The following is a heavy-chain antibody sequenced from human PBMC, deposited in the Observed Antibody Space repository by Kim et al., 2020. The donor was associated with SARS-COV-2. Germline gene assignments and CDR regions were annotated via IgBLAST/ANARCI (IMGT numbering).Heavy chain of an antibody. V-gene: IGHV3-48*03. Sequence: YNADSVKGRFTIARENAKNALYLQMNSLRAEDTAVYYCATGHGGSSAFDIWGQGTMVTVSS. D-gene: IGHD4-17*01. J-gene: IGHJ3*02. CDR3: ATGHGGSSAFDI.